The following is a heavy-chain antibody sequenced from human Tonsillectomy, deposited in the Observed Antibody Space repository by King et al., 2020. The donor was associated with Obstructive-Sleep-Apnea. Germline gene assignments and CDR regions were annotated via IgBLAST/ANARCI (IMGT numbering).Heavy chain of an antibody. Sequence: VQLVQSGGGLVQPGRSLRLSCAASGFTFDDYAMHWVRQAPGKGLEWVSGISWNSGSIGYADSVKGRCTISRDNAKNSLYLQMNSLRAEDTALYYCAKAEGCSSTSCYRTWGAFDIWGQGTMVTVSS. CDR2: ISWNSGSI. D-gene: IGHD2-2*01. V-gene: IGHV3-9*01. CDR3: AKAEGCSSTSCYRTWGAFDI. CDR1: GFTFDDYA. J-gene: IGHJ3*02.